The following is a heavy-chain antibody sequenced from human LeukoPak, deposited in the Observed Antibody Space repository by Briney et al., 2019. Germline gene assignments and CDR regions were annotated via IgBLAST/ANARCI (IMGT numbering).Heavy chain of an antibody. CDR3: GKNRYSGSLSPFDI. CDR2: ISGGGGNA. J-gene: IGHJ3*02. D-gene: IGHD1-26*01. V-gene: IGHV3-23*01. CDR1: GFTFSSYA. Sequence: PGGSLRLSCAASGFTFSSYAMSWVRQAPGKGLEWVSAISGGGGNAYYADSVKGRFTISRDNSKNTLYLQMNSLRAEDTAVYYCGKNRYSGSLSPFDIWGQGTMVTVSS.